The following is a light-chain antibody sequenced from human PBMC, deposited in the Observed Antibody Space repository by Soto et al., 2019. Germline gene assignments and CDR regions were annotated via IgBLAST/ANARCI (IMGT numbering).Light chain of an antibody. J-gene: IGKJ4*01. CDR3: QQYDDYPLT. CDR2: DAS. V-gene: IGKV1-5*01. CDR1: QSIKNW. Sequence: DIQMSQSPSTLSASVGDRVTITCRASQSIKNWLAWYQQKPGTAPKFLIYDASTLESGVPSRFSGSGSGTEFALTISSLQADDFATYFCQQYDDYPLTFGGGTKVDIK.